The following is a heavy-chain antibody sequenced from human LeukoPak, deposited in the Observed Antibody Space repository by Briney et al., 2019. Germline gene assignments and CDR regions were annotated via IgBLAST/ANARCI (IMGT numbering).Heavy chain of an antibody. D-gene: IGHD3-16*01. V-gene: IGHV3-21*01. CDR2: ISTSSSYI. CDR3: VRDTFSPDAFDI. J-gene: IGHJ3*02. CDR1: GFTFSSYS. Sequence: GGSLRLSCAASGFTFSSYSMDWVRQAPGKGLEWVSSISTSSSYIYSADSVKGRFTISRDNAKNSLYLQMNSLRAEDTAVYYCVRDTFSPDAFDIWGQGTMVTVSS.